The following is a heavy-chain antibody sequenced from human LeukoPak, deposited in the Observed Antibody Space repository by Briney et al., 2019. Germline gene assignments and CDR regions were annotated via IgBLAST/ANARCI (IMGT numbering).Heavy chain of an antibody. V-gene: IGHV1-46*01. CDR1: GYTFTIYY. D-gene: IGHD3-22*01. J-gene: IGHJ5*02. CDR3: ARDAVSGSGYSFTGWFDP. Sequence: ASVKVSCKASGYTFTIYYMHWVRQAPGQGLEWMGIINPSGGSTSYAQKFQGRVTMTRDTSTSTVYMELSSLRSEDTAVYYCARDAVSGSGYSFTGWFDPWGQGTLVTVSS. CDR2: INPSGGST.